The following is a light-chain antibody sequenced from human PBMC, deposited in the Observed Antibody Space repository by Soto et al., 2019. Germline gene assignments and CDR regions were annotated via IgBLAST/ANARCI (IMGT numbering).Light chain of an antibody. V-gene: IGLV1-44*01. J-gene: IGLJ3*02. CDR2: ANN. Sequence: QSVLTQPPSASGTPGQRVTISCSGSSSNIGINTVNWYQQLPGTAPKLLIYANNERPSGVPDRFSGSKSGTSASLAISGLQSEDEADYYCVGWDDSLHGVVFGGGTQLTVL. CDR1: SSNIGINT. CDR3: VGWDDSLHGVV.